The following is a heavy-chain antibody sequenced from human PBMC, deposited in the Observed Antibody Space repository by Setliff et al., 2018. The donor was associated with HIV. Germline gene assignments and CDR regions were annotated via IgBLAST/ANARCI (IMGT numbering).Heavy chain of an antibody. J-gene: IGHJ4*02. CDR3: ARSLREYSYGSPDY. D-gene: IGHD5-18*01. V-gene: IGHV1-69*05. CDR2: RSPIFSTT. Sequence: GASVKVSCKGSGDTFTTYVVSWVRQAPGQGLEWMGGRSPIFSTTNYAQKFQGRVTITTDESTSRAYMELSSLRSEDTAVYYCARSLREYSYGSPDYWGPGTLVT. CDR1: GDTFTTYV.